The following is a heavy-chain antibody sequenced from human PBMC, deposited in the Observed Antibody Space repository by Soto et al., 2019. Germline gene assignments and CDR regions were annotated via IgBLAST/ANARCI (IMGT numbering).Heavy chain of an antibody. V-gene: IGHV1-3*01. D-gene: IGHD2-21*01. CDR1: GYTFTSYA. CDR2: INAGNGNT. J-gene: IGHJ6*02. Sequence: ASVKVSFKASGYTFTSYAMHWVRQSPGQRLEWMGWINAGNGNTKYSQKFQVRVTITRDTFASTAYMELSSLRSEDTAVYYCARVVGINYYYYYGMDVWGQGTTVTVSS. CDR3: ARVVGINYYYYYGMDV.